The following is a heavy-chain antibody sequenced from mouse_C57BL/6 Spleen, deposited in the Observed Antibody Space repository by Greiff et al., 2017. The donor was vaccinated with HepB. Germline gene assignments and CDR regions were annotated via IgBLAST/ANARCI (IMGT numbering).Heavy chain of an antibody. CDR3: ARFGPWYFDV. Sequence: VKLVESGAELARPGASVKMSCKASGYTFTSYTMHWVKQRPGQGLEWIGYINPSSGYTKYNQKFKDKATLTADKSSSTAYMQLSSLTSEDSAVYYCARFGPWYFDVWGTGTTVTVSS. V-gene: IGHV1-4*01. J-gene: IGHJ1*03. CDR2: INPSSGYT. CDR1: GYTFTSYT. D-gene: IGHD3-1*01.